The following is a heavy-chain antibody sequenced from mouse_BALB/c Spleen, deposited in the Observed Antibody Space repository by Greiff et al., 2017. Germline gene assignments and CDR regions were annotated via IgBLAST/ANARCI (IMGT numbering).Heavy chain of an antibody. Sequence: DVMLVESGGGLVKPGGSLKLSCAASGFTFSSYAMSWVRQSPEKRLEWVAAISSGGSYTYYPDTVTGRFTISSDNAKNTLYLEMSSLRSEDTAMYYFARESLLRGFDYWGQGTTLTVSS. CDR1: GFTFSSYA. CDR3: ARESLLRGFDY. CDR2: ISSGGSYT. V-gene: IGHV5-9-4*01. D-gene: IGHD1-1*01. J-gene: IGHJ2*01.